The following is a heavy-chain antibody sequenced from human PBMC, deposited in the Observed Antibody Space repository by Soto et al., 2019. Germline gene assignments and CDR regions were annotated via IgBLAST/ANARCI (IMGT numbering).Heavy chain of an antibody. Sequence: QVQLVQSGAEVKKPGASVKISCKASGYTFIHYYIHWVRQAPGQGLEWMAIINPNGGSTNYAHKFQGRVTVTSDTSPTTVSMELNSLESDDTAVYFCARSLLQGDFWGQGTLVTVSS. CDR2: INPNGGST. CDR3: ARSLLQGDF. V-gene: IGHV1-46*01. J-gene: IGHJ4*02. D-gene: IGHD2-21*01. CDR1: GYTFIHYY.